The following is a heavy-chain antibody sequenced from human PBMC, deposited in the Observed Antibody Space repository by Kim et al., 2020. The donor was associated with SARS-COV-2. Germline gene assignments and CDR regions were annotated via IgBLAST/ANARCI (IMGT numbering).Heavy chain of an antibody. Sequence: GGSLRLSCAASGFTFSSYGMHWVRQAPGKGLEWVAVISYDGSNKYYADSVKGRFTISRDNSKNTLYLQMNSLRAEDTAVYYCAKDWATAAGGGFDYWSQGTLVTVSS. J-gene: IGHJ4*02. V-gene: IGHV3-30*18. CDR1: GFTFSSYG. D-gene: IGHD2-8*02. CDR2: ISYDGSNK. CDR3: AKDWATAAGGGFDY.